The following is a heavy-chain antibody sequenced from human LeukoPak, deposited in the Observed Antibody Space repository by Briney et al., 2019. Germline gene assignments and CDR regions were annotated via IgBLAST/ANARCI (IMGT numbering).Heavy chain of an antibody. Sequence: PPETLSLTCTVSGGSISSSSYYWSWIRQPAGKGLEWIGRIYTSGSTNYNPSLKSRVTISVDTSKNQFSLKLSSVTAADTAVYYCARDPLATVTTVGAFDIWGQGTMVTVSS. D-gene: IGHD4-17*01. V-gene: IGHV4-61*02. CDR1: GGSISSSSYY. CDR3: ARDPLATVTTVGAFDI. CDR2: IYTSGST. J-gene: IGHJ3*02.